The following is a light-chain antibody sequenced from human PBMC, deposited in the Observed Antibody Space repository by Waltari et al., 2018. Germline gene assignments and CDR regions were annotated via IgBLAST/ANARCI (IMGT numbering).Light chain of an antibody. V-gene: IGLV1-40*01. CDR2: GNT. Sequence: QSVLTQPPSVSGAPGQRVTISCAGCSSNIGAGYDVNWYHQLPGTAPKLLIFGNTNRPSGVPDRFSGSKSGTSASLAITGLQAEDEAYYYCQSYDSGLSGSVFGGGTKVTVL. CDR3: QSYDSGLSGSV. J-gene: IGLJ2*01. CDR1: SSNIGAGYD.